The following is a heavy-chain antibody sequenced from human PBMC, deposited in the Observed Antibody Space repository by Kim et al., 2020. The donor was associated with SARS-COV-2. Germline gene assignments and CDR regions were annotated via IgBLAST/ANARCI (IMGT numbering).Heavy chain of an antibody. J-gene: IGHJ4*02. D-gene: IGHD3-3*01. CDR3: MRGRPAGSAPGVPFDH. Sequence: GGSLRLSCAASGFTFSNYGMNWVRQAPGKGLEWVAGILKDGSGTYYADSVRGRFTISRDNSKNTLYLQMNSLRAEDTAVYYCMRGRPAGSAPGVPFDHWGQGTLVTVSS. V-gene: IGHV3-33*01. CDR2: ILKDGSGT. CDR1: GFTFSNYG.